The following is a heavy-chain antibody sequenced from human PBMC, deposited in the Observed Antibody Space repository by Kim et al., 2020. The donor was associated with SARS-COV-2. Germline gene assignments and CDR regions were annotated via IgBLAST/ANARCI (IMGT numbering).Heavy chain of an antibody. V-gene: IGHV3-33*06. J-gene: IGHJ6*02. CDR1: GFTFSSYA. D-gene: IGHD1-26*01. Sequence: GGSLRLSCAASGFTFSSYAMHWVRQAPGKGLEWVAVIWYDGSNKYYADSVKGRFTISRDNSKNTLYLQMNSLRAEDTAVYYCAKDLYKWELLGNYYYGMDVWGQGTTVTVSS. CDR2: IWYDGSNK. CDR3: AKDLYKWELLGNYYYGMDV.